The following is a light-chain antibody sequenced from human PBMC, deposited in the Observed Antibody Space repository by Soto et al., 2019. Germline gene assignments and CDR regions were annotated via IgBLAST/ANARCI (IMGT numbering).Light chain of an antibody. CDR3: QKYVDAPKT. V-gene: IGKV1-27*01. CDR1: QGISNY. Sequence: DIQMTQSPSSLSASVGDRVTITCRASQGISNYLAWYQQKPGKVPKLLIYAASTLQSGVPSRFIGSGSGTDFTLTISSLQPEDAATYYCQKYVDAPKTFGQGTKLVIK. CDR2: AAS. J-gene: IGKJ2*01.